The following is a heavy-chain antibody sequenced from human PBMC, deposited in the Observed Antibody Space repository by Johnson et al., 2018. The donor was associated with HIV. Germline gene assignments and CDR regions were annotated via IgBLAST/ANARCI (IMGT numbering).Heavy chain of an antibody. V-gene: IGHV3-30-3*01. CDR2: LSYDGSNE. CDR3: GSSRGAFDI. CDR1: GFTFGDSA. Sequence: QVQLVESGGGVVQSGRSLRLSCAASGFTFGDSAIHWVRQAPGKGLEWVAVLSYDGSNEYYADSVKGRFTISRDNSKNTLYLQMNSLRAEDTAVYYCGSSRGAFDIWGQGTMVTVSS. J-gene: IGHJ3*02. D-gene: IGHD6-13*01.